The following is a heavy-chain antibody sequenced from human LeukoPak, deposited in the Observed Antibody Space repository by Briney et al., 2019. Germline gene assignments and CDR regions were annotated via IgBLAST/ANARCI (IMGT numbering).Heavy chain of an antibody. CDR1: GFTFSSYA. CDR2: ISGSGGST. J-gene: IGHJ6*02. CDR3: ARARLAVADYYYGMDV. V-gene: IGHV3-23*01. Sequence: GGSLRLSCAASGFTFSSYAMSWVRQAPGKGLEWVSAISGSGGSTYYADSVKGRFTISRDNSRNTLYLQMNSLRAEDTAVYYCARARLAVADYYYGMDVWGQGTTVTVSS. D-gene: IGHD6-19*01.